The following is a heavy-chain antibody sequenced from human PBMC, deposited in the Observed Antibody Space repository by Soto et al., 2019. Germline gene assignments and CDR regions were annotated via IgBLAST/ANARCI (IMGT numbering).Heavy chain of an antibody. D-gene: IGHD3-10*01. Sequence: SETLSLACAVSGGSISSSNWWSWVRQPPGKGLEWIGEIYHSGSTNYNPSLKSRVTISVDKSKNQFSLKLSSVTAADTAVYYCLGVRAVKDYCYYGMDVWGQGTTVT. J-gene: IGHJ6*02. CDR1: GGSISSSNW. V-gene: IGHV4-4*02. CDR2: IYHSGST. CDR3: LGVRAVKDYCYYGMDV.